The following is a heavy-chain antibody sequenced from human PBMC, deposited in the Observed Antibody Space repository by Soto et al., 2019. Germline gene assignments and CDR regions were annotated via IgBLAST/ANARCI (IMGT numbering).Heavy chain of an antibody. CDR3: AKAYFVWSSEQPYYFDS. CDR2: ISGSGGRS. CDR1: GFTFSNYA. D-gene: IGHD3-16*01. Sequence: EVQLLDSGGGLVQPGGSLRLSCAASGFTFSNYAMTWVRQGPWKGLEWVSGISGSGGRSYYADSVKGRFTISRDNSKSTLYLQMNSLRAEDTAVYYCAKAYFVWSSEQPYYFDSWGQGTLVTVSS. V-gene: IGHV3-23*01. J-gene: IGHJ4*02.